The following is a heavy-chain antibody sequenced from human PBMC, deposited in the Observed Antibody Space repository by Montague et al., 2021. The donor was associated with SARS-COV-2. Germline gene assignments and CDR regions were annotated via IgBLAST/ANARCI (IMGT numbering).Heavy chain of an antibody. CDR3: AREGLHNWFDP. CDR1: NGSINSYY. J-gene: IGHJ5*02. V-gene: IGHV4-59*01. CDR2: IYYRGST. Sequence: SETLSLTSTVSNGSINSYYWSRVRQPPGKRLEWIGYIYYRGSTNYNPSLESRVTMSIDTSKNQFSLKLRSVTAADTAVYFCAREGLHNWFDPWGQGTLVIVSS.